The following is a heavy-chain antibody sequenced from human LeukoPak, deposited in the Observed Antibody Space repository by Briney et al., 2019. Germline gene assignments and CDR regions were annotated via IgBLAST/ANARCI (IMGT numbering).Heavy chain of an antibody. D-gene: IGHD1-26*01. Sequence: SETLSLTCSVSGGAISRYYWSWIRQPPGKGLEWIGYIYYSGSTNYNPSLTSRVTISVDTSKNQFSLTLSSVTAADTAVYYCASGAYSYYYMDVWGKGTTVTISS. CDR3: ASGAYSYYYMDV. V-gene: IGHV4-59*01. CDR2: IYYSGST. J-gene: IGHJ6*03. CDR1: GGAISRYY.